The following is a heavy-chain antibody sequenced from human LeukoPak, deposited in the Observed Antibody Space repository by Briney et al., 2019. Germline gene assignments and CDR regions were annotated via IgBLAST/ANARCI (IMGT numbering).Heavy chain of an antibody. J-gene: IGHJ3*02. CDR3: AKSNGYGLVDI. D-gene: IGHD3-10*01. CDR2: INHSGST. Sequence: SETLSLTCAVYGGSFSGYYWSWIRQPPGKGLEWIGEINHSGSTNYNPSLKSRVTISVDTSKNQFSLKLNSVTAADTAVYYCAKSNGYGLVDIWGQGTMVTVSS. CDR1: GGSFSGYY. V-gene: IGHV4-34*01.